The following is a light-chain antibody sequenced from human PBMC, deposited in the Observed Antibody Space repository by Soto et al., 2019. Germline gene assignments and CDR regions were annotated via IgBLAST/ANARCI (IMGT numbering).Light chain of an antibody. Sequence: DIQMTQSPSSLSASVGDRVTITCRPSQSIDNFLNWYQQKPGKAPNLLIYAASSLQSGVSSRFSGSGSGTDFTLTISSLQAEDVAVYYCQQYYGTPTFGQGTKVDIK. J-gene: IGKJ1*01. V-gene: IGKV1-39*01. CDR1: QSIDNF. CDR2: AAS. CDR3: QQYYGTPT.